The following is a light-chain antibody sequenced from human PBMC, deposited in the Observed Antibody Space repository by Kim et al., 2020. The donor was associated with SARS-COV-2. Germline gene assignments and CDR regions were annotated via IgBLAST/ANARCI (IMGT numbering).Light chain of an antibody. Sequence: SASLGDRVTITCQASQDIKNYLNGYQQKPGKAPKLLIWDAFHLETGVPSRFSGSGYGTDFTLTISSLQPEDIVTYYCQQYDNLPYTFGQGTKLEI. CDR3: QQYDNLPYT. CDR1: QDIKNY. V-gene: IGKV1-33*01. CDR2: DAF. J-gene: IGKJ2*01.